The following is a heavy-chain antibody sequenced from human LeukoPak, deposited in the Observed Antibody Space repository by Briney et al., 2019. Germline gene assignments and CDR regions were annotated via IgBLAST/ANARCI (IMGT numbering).Heavy chain of an antibody. CDR3: LREAGSSVDAFDI. CDR2: ISYDGSNK. CDR1: GFTFSSYA. V-gene: IGHV3-30-3*01. Sequence: PGGSLRLSCAASGFTFSSYAMHWVRQAPGKGLEWVAVISYDGSNKYYADSVKGRFTISRDSSKNTLYLQMNSLRAEDTAVYYCLREAGSSVDAFDIWGQGTMVTVSS. J-gene: IGHJ3*02. D-gene: IGHD6-19*01.